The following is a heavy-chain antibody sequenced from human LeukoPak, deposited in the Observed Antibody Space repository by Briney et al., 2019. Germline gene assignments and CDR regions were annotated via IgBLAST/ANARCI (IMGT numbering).Heavy chain of an antibody. D-gene: IGHD3-22*01. CDR1: GFTFSNYS. CDR3: VRGSTGYYYGFEF. Sequence: GGSLRLSCAASGFTFSNYSMNWVRQAPGKGLEWLSYISPRSGTIKYADSVKGRFTISRDNVKNSLHLQMNGLRAEDTAKYYCVRGSTGYYYGFEFWGQGTLLTVSS. V-gene: IGHV3-48*01. CDR2: ISPRSGTI. J-gene: IGHJ4*02.